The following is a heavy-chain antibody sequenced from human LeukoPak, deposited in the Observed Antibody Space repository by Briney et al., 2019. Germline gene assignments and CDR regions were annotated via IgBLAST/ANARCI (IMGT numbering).Heavy chain of an antibody. V-gene: IGHV3-74*01. Sequence: GGSLRLSCAASGFTFSYYWMHWVRQAPGKGLVWVSRIDTDGSSTNYADSVKGRFTISRDNSKNTLFLEMNSLRAEDTAVYYCAKSPKTGFLFDYWGKGTLVTVSS. CDR1: GFTFSYYW. CDR3: AKSPKTGFLFDY. J-gene: IGHJ4*02. CDR2: IDTDGSST. D-gene: IGHD1-1*01.